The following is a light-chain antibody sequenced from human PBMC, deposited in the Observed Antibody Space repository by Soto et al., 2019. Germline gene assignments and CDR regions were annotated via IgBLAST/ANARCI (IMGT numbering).Light chain of an antibody. V-gene: IGLV1-44*01. CDR3: SAWDDSLSAYV. J-gene: IGLJ1*01. CDR1: SSNIGSYA. Sequence: QAVVTQPPSASGTPGQRVTISCYGSSSNIGSYAVNWFQQLPGTAPKLLIYYNTQRPSGVPDRFSGSKSGTSASLAISGLQSEDGADYYCSAWDDSLSAYVFGTGTKLTVL. CDR2: YNT.